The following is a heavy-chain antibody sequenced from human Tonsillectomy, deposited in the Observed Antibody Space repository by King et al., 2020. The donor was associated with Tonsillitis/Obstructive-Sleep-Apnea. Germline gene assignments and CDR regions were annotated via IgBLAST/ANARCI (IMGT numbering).Heavy chain of an antibody. D-gene: IGHD3-16*01. V-gene: IGHV4-39*01. CDR3: ARHIGGGASSYFDY. CDR2: IYYSGST. CDR1: GGSISSSSFY. Sequence: QLQESGPGLVKPSETLSLTCTVSGGSISSSSFYWGWVRQPPGKGLEWLGRIYYSGSTYYNPSLKSRVIISVDTSNNQFSLKLSSVTAADTAVYYCARHIGGGASSYFDYWGQGTLVTVSS. J-gene: IGHJ4*02.